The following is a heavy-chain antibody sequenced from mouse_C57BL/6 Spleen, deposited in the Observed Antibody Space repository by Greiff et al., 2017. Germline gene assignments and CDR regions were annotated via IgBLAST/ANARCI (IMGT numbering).Heavy chain of an antibody. V-gene: IGHV1-74*01. CDR1: GYTFTSYW. D-gene: IGHD2-2*01. CDR2: IHPSDSDT. J-gene: IGHJ2*01. CDR3: ATGTESYYGYDGFDY. Sequence: QVQLQQPGADLVKPGASVKVSCKASGYTFTSYWMHWVKQRPGQGLEWIGRIHPSDSDTNYNQKFKGKATLTVDKSSSTAYMQLSSLPSEDSAVYYCATGTESYYGYDGFDYWGQGTTLTVSS.